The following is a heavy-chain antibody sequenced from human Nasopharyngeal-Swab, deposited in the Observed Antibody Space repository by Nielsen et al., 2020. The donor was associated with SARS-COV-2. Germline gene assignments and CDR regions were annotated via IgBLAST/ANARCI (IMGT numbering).Heavy chain of an antibody. CDR3: ARSIAAAGTSSGYYGVDV. V-gene: IGHV4-28*01. D-gene: IGHD6-13*01. CDR2: IYYSGST. J-gene: IGHJ6*02. Sequence: WIRQPPGKGLEWIGYIYYSGSTYYNPSLKSRVTISVDTSKNQFSLKLSSVTAADTAVYYCARSIAAAGTSSGYYGVDVWGQGTTVTVSS.